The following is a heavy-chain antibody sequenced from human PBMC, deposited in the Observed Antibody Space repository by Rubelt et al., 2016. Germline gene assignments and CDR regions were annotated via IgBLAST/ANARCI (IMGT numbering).Heavy chain of an antibody. J-gene: IGHJ6*02. CDR3: ARVQESQSRGAVPQNRIYYGMDV. V-gene: IGHV1-18*01. CDR1: GYTFTSYG. CDR2: ISAYNGNT. Sequence: QLVQSGAEVKKPGASVKASGYTFTSYGISWVRQAPGQGLEWMGWISAYNGNTNYAQKLQGRVTMTTDTSTSTAYMELRSLRSDDTAVYYCARVQESQSRGAVPQNRIYYGMDVWGQGTAVTVSS. D-gene: IGHD1-14*01.